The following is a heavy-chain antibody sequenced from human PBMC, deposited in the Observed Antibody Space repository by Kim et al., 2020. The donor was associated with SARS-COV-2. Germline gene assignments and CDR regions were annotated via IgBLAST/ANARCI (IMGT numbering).Heavy chain of an antibody. D-gene: IGHD3-22*01. V-gene: IGHV4-31*02. J-gene: IGHJ3*02. CDR3: ARPPITMIVVVDAFDI. Sequence: SLKSRVTISVDTSKNQFSLKLSSVTAADTAVYYCARPPITMIVVVDAFDIWGQGTMVTVSS.